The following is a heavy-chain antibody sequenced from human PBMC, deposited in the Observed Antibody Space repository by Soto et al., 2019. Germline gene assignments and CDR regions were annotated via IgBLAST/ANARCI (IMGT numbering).Heavy chain of an antibody. CDR2: ISGGGGGT. V-gene: IGHV3-23*01. CDR3: AKDPDYILTLYYFDY. D-gene: IGHD4-4*01. J-gene: IGHJ4*02. Sequence: GGSLRLSCAASGLTFSSYGMSWVRQAPGKGLEWVSAISGGGGGTYYADSVKGRFTISGDNSKNSLYLQMNSLRAEDTAVYYCAKDPDYILTLYYFDYWGQGTLVTVSS. CDR1: GLTFSSYG.